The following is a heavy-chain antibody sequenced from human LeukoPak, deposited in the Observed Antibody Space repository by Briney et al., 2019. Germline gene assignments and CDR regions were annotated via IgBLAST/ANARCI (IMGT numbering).Heavy chain of an antibody. V-gene: IGHV3-7*01. CDR1: GFTFSSYW. CDR2: IKQDGSEK. CDR3: ASSSIAARHPLDY. D-gene: IGHD6-6*01. Sequence: PGGSLRLSCAASGFTFSSYWMSWVRQAPGKGLEWVANIKQDGSEKYYVDSVKGRFTISRDNAKNSLYLQMNSLRAEDTAVYYCASSSIAARHPLDYWGQGTLVTVSS. J-gene: IGHJ4*02.